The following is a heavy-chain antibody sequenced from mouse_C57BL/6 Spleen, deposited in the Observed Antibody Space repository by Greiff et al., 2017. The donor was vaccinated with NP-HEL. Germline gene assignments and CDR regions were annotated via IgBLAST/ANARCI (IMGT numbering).Heavy chain of an antibody. Sequence: VQLQQSGAELVRPGASVTLSCKASGYTFTDYEMHWVKQTPVHGLEWIGAIDPETGGTAYNQKFKGKAILTADKSSSTAYLELRSLTSEDSAVYYCTRKRGILTPYFDYWGQGTTLTVSS. CDR1: GYTFTDYE. J-gene: IGHJ2*01. D-gene: IGHD2-5*01. CDR2: IDPETGGT. CDR3: TRKRGILTPYFDY. V-gene: IGHV1-15*01.